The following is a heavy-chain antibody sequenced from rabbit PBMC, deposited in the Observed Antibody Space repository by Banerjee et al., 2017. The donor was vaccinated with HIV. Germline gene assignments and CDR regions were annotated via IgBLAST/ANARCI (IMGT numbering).Heavy chain of an antibody. CDR3: ARDLPNSSGYSFDL. CDR1: GFSFNSYYY. D-gene: IGHD1-1*01. J-gene: IGHJ4*01. CDR2: IDTSSGST. V-gene: IGHV1S40*01. Sequence: QQLEESGGDLVKPGASLTLTCTASGFSFNSYYYVCWVHQAPGKGLEFNACIDTSSGSTHYASWAKGRFTISRTSSTVDLKMTSLTAADTATYFCARDLPNSSGYSFDLWGQGTLVTVS.